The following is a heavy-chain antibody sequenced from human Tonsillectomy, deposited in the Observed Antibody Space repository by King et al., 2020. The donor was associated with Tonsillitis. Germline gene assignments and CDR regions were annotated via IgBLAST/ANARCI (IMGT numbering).Heavy chain of an antibody. Sequence: VQLVESGGGLVQPGGSLRLSCAASGFTFSSSAMSWVRQAPGKGLEWVSGISGSGCSTYYADSVKGRFTISSDNSKNTLYLQMNTLRAEDTAVYYCAKALVPATDYYYYGMDVWGQGTTVTVSS. CDR1: GFTFSSSA. J-gene: IGHJ6*02. CDR3: AKALVPATDYYYYGMDV. D-gene: IGHD2-2*01. V-gene: IGHV3-23*04. CDR2: ISGSGCST.